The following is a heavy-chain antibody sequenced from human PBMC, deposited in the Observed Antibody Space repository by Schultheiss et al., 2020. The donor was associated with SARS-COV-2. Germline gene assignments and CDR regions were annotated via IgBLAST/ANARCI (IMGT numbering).Heavy chain of an antibody. CDR1: GFTFSSYA. Sequence: GGSLRLSCAASGFTFSSYAMSWVRQTSGKGLEWVGRIRSKANNYATAYAASLKGRFTISRDDSKNTAYLQMTSLKTEDTAVYYCAREAQWLPQGLDYWGQGTLVTVSS. V-gene: IGHV3-73*01. CDR3: AREAQWLPQGLDY. J-gene: IGHJ4*02. CDR2: IRSKANNYAT. D-gene: IGHD6-19*01.